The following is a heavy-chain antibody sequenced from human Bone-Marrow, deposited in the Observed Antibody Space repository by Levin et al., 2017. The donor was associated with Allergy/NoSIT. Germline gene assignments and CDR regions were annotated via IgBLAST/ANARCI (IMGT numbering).Heavy chain of an antibody. Sequence: SQTLSLTCAVYGGSFSGYYWSWIRQPPGKGLEWIGEINHSGNTNYNPSLKSRVTISVDTSKNQFSLKLSSVTAADTAVYYCASLGWSPWGQGTMVTVSS. CDR1: GGSFSGYY. CDR3: ASLGWSP. CDR2: INHSGNT. J-gene: IGHJ3*01. D-gene: IGHD2-15*01. V-gene: IGHV4-34*01.